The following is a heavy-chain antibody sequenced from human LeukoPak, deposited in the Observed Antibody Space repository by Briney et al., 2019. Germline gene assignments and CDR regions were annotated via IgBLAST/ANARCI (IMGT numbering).Heavy chain of an antibody. CDR1: GFTFSSYS. CDR3: ARKAPMAVYYYYYMDV. Sequence: GGSLRLSCAASGFTFSSYSMNWVRQAPGKGLEGVSSISSSSSYIYYADSVKGRFTISRDNAKNSLYLQMNSLRAEDTAVYYCARKAPMAVYYYYYMDVWGKGTTVTISS. J-gene: IGHJ6*03. D-gene: IGHD3-10*01. V-gene: IGHV3-21*01. CDR2: ISSSSSYI.